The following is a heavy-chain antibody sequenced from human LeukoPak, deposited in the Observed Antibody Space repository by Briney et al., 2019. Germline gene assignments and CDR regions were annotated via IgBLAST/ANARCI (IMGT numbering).Heavy chain of an antibody. CDR2: ISSSGSTI. J-gene: IGHJ4*02. CDR3: ARDISSYYYDSSGYYVDY. CDR1: GFTFSDYY. Sequence: GGSLRLSCVASGFTFSDYYMSWIRQAPGKGLEWVSYISSSGSTIYYADSVKGRFTISRDNAKNSLYLQMNSLRAEDTAVYYCARDISSYYYDSSGYYVDYWGQGTLVTVSS. D-gene: IGHD3-22*01. V-gene: IGHV3-11*01.